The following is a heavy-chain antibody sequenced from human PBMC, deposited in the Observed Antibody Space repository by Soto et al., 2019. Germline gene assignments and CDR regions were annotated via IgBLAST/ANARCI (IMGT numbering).Heavy chain of an antibody. J-gene: IGHJ4*02. CDR2: INHSGST. CDR3: ARGSRRQDDSSGYYYFDY. CDR1: GGSFSGYC. V-gene: IGHV4-34*01. D-gene: IGHD3-22*01. Sequence: SETLSLTCAVYGGSFSGYCLSWIRQPPGKGLGWIGEINHSGSTNYNPSLKSRVTISVDTSKNQFSLKLSSVTAADTAVYYCARGSRRQDDSSGYYYFDYWGQGTLVTVSS.